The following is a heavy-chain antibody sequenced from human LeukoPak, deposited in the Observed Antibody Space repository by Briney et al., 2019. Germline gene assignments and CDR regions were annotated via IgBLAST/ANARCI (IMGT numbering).Heavy chain of an antibody. CDR2: VSGSGDDT. Sequence: GGSLRLSCAASGFTFSSYDMNWVRQAPGKGLEWVSSVSGSGDDTYYADSVKGRFIISRDNSKTTMYLQMNSLRADDTAVYYCAKSYNNPTVAMRVRGVIPYFDSWGQGSLVTVSS. D-gene: IGHD3-10*01. CDR3: AKSYNNPTVAMRVRGVIPYFDS. V-gene: IGHV3-23*01. J-gene: IGHJ4*02. CDR1: GFTFSSYD.